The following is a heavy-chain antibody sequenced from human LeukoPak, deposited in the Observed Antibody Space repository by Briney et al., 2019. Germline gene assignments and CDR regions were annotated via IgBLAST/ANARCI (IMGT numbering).Heavy chain of an antibody. CDR2: ISGSGGST. Sequence: PGGSLRLSCAASGFTVSSSYMSWVRQAPGKGLEWVSGISGSGGSTYSADSVKGRFTISRDNSKNTLYLQMSSLRAEDTAVYYCAKDRGGSGWRFDYWGQGTLVTVSS. J-gene: IGHJ4*02. D-gene: IGHD6-19*01. CDR1: GFTVSSSY. CDR3: AKDRGGSGWRFDY. V-gene: IGHV3-23*01.